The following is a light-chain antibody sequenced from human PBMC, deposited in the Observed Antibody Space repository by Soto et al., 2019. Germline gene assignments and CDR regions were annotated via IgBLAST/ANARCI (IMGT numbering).Light chain of an antibody. V-gene: IGKV3-20*01. CDR2: GAS. J-gene: IGKJ4*01. Sequence: ELVLTQSPGTLSMYPVAIATLSCSSSLSLSSSYIAWYQQKPGQAPRLLIYGASSRATGIPDRFSGSGSGTDFTLTISRLEPEDFAVYYCQQYGSSPLTFGGGTKVDIK. CDR1: LSLSSSY. CDR3: QQYGSSPLT.